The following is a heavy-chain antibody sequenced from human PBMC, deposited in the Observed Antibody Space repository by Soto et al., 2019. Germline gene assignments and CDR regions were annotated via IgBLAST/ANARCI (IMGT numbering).Heavy chain of an antibody. J-gene: IGHJ3*02. CDR3: ARSKRNYGEGGLGAFDI. CDR2: IYYSGST. Sequence: SETLSLTCTVSGGSISSSSYYWGWIRQPPGKGLEWIGSIYYSGSTYYNPSLKSRVTISVDTSKNQFSLKLSSVTAADTAVYYCARSKRNYGEGGLGAFDIWGQGTMVTVSS. D-gene: IGHD3-10*01. CDR1: GGSISSSSYY. V-gene: IGHV4-39*01.